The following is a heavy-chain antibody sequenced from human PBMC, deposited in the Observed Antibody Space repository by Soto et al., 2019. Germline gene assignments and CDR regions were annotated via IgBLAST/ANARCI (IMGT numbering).Heavy chain of an antibody. CDR2: FDPEDGKK. CDR1: GYTLTELS. V-gene: IGHV1-24*01. D-gene: IGHD5-12*01. J-gene: IGHJ3*02. Sequence: QVQLVQSGAEVKKPGASVKVSCKVSGYTLTELSIYWVRQAPGKGLEWMGGFDPEDGKKIFAQKFQGRVTMTEDTSTHTANMELSSLRSEDTAVYYCATGYNGYDSAFDIWGQGTLVSVSS. CDR3: ATGYNGYDSAFDI.